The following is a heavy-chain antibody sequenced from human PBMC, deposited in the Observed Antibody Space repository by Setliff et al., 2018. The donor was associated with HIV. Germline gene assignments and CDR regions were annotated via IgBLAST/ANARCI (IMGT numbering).Heavy chain of an antibody. J-gene: IGHJ4*01. D-gene: IGHD6-19*01. CDR1: GYSISSGNY. Sequence: SETLSLTCVVSGYSISSGNYWGWIRQPPGKGLEWIGNIYHNGSTNCNPSLKSRVTMSVDTSRNHFSLKLTSVTAADTAIYFCARHEGGAVAGTWYYFDYWCHGTLVTVSS. CDR2: IYHNGST. CDR3: ARHEGGAVAGTWYYFDY. V-gene: IGHV4-38-2*01.